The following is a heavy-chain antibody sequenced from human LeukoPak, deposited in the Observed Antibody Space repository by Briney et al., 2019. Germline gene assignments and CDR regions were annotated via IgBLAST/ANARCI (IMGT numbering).Heavy chain of an antibody. CDR1: GYSISSGYY. D-gene: IGHD2-2*01. Sequence: NPSETLSLTCAVSGYSISSGYYWGWIRQPPGKGLEWVGSIYHSGSTYYNPSLKSRVTISADTSKNQFSLKLSSVTAADTAVYYCARHKYCSSTSCYSWGYAFDIWGQGTMVTVSS. J-gene: IGHJ3*02. V-gene: IGHV4-38-2*01. CDR2: IYHSGST. CDR3: ARHKYCSSTSCYSWGYAFDI.